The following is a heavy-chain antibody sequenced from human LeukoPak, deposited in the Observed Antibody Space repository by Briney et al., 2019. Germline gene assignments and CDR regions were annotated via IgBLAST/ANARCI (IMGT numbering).Heavy chain of an antibody. CDR1: GYSISSGYY. J-gene: IGHJ4*02. D-gene: IGHD2-2*01. V-gene: IGHV4-38-2*02. CDR3: ARESPPGY. Sequence: PSETLSLTCNVSGYSISSGYYWGWIRQPPGKGLEWIGSIYHSGSTYYNPSLKSRVSIPVDTSKNQFSLKLSSVTAADTAVYYCARESPPGYWGQGTLVTVSS. CDR2: IYHSGST.